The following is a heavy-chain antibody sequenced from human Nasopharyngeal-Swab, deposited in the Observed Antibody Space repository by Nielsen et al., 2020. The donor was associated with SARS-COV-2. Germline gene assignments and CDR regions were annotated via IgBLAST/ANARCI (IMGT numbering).Heavy chain of an antibody. CDR2: ISSGGSTI. V-gene: IGHV3-11*04. J-gene: IGHJ4*02. Sequence: GESLKISCAASGLPFGDHFMTWIRQAPGQGLEWVSYISSGGSTIYYADSVKGRFTISRDNARSSLYLQMSNLRAEDTALYYCARMSYDIMTLSHDPDYWGQGTQVTVSS. CDR1: GLPFGDHF. CDR3: ARMSYDIMTLSHDPDY. D-gene: IGHD3-9*01.